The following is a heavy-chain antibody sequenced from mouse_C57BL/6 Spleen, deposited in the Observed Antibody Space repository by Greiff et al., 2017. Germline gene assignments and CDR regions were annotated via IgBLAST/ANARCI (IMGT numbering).Heavy chain of an antibody. CDR2: IYPGSGST. CDR1: GYTFTSYW. D-gene: IGHD1-1*01. Sequence: QVQLQQPGAELVKPGASVQMSCKASGYTFTSYWITWVKQRPGQGLEWIGDIYPGSGSTNYNEKFKSKATLTVDTSSSTAYMQLSSLTSEDSAVYYCAREEREVVARYFDVWGTGTTVTVSS. J-gene: IGHJ1*03. V-gene: IGHV1-55*01. CDR3: AREEREVVARYFDV.